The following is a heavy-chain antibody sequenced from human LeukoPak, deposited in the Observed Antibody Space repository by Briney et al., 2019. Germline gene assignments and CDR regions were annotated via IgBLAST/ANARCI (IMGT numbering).Heavy chain of an antibody. D-gene: IGHD3-10*01. CDR2: INHSGGT. CDR1: GGSFSDYY. J-gene: IGHJ4*02. Sequence: SETLSLTCAVYGGSFSDYYWSWIRQPPGKGLEWIGEINHSGGTNYNPSLKSRVTISVDTSKNQFSLKLSSVTAADTAVYYCARGSWFGESLLSHFDYWGQGTLVTVSS. V-gene: IGHV4-34*01. CDR3: ARGSWFGESLLSHFDY.